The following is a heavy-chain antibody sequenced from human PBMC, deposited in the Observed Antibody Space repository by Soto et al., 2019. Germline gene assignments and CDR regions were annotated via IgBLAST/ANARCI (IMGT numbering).Heavy chain of an antibody. CDR2: IYYSGTT. CDR3: ARANWNDSGRFDP. Sequence: KTSETLSLTCTVSGGSISTNYWGWIRQPPGKGLEWIGYIYYSGTTNSNPSLKSRVTISIDTSRNQFSLKMRSVTAADTAVYYCARANWNDSGRFDPWGQGTLVTVSS. V-gene: IGHV4-59*01. D-gene: IGHD1-1*01. CDR1: GGSISTNY. J-gene: IGHJ5*02.